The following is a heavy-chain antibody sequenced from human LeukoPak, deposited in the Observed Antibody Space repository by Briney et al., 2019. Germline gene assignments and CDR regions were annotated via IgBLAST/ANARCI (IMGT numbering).Heavy chain of an antibody. V-gene: IGHV4-4*07. Sequence: PSETLSLTCIVSGGSISSYYWSWIRQPAGKGLEWIGRIYTSGSTNYNPSLKSRVSMSVDTSKNQFSLKLRSVTAEDTAVYYCARGRYYYDILTGYYSTNYFDYWGQGTLVTVSS. J-gene: IGHJ4*02. CDR3: ARGRYYYDILTGYYSTNYFDY. D-gene: IGHD3-9*01. CDR1: GGSISSYY. CDR2: IYTSGST.